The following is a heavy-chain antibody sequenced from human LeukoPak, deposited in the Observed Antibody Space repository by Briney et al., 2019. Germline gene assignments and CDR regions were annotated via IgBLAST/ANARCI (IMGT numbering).Heavy chain of an antibody. Sequence: SETLSLTCTVSGGSISSYYWSWIRQPPGKGLEWIGYIYYSGSTNYNPSLKSRVTISVDTSKNQFSLKLSSVTAADTAVYYCARVGATLYYYYYMDVWGKGTTVTVSS. CDR3: ARVGATLYYYYYMDV. CDR2: IYYSGST. D-gene: IGHD1-26*01. CDR1: GGSISSYY. V-gene: IGHV4-59*01. J-gene: IGHJ6*03.